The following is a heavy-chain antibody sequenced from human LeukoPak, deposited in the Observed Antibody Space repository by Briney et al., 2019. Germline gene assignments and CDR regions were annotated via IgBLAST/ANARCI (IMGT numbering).Heavy chain of an antibody. J-gene: IGHJ5*01. Sequence: SETLSLTCAVSGYSISSGYYWGWIRQPPGKGLEWIGSIHHSGSASYNASLKSRVTISADTSKNQISLKLSSVTAADTAVYYCARHYCGADCYPDSWGQGTLSPSLQ. D-gene: IGHD2-21*01. CDR3: ARHYCGADCYPDS. CDR2: IHHSGSA. V-gene: IGHV4-38-2*01. CDR1: GYSISSGYY.